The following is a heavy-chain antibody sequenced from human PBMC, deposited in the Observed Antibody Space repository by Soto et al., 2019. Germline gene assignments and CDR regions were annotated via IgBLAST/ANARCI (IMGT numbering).Heavy chain of an antibody. CDR3: AKEIMRWQQWYFDL. CDR2: ISWNSGRI. D-gene: IGHD3-16*01. CDR1: GFTFDDYA. J-gene: IGHJ2*01. Sequence: EMQLVESGGGLVQPGRSLRLSCAASGFTFDDYAMHWVRQAPGKGLEWVSGISWNSGRIDYADSVKGRFTISRDNAKNSLYLQMHSLRAEDTALYYCAKEIMRWQQWYFDLWGRGTLVTVSS. V-gene: IGHV3-9*01.